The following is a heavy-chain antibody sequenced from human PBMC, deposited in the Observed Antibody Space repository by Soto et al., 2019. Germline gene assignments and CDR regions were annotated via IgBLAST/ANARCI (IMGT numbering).Heavy chain of an antibody. CDR1: GGTFSSYA. CDR2: IIPIFGTA. D-gene: IGHD2-2*01. CDR3: ARRANLGYCSSTSCYQRNPNRYYYYYYGMDV. J-gene: IGHJ6*02. V-gene: IGHV1-69*13. Sequence: GASVKVSCKASGGTFSSYAISWVLQAPGQGLEWMGGIIPIFGTANYAQKFQGRVTITADESTSTAYMELSSLRSEDTAVYYCARRANLGYCSSTSCYQRNPNRYYYYYYGMDVWGQGTTVTVSS.